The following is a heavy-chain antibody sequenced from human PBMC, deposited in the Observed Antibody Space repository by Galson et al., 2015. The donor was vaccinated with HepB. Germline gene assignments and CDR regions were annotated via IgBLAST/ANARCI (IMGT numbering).Heavy chain of an antibody. V-gene: IGHV3-23*01. CDR1: GFTFSSNA. D-gene: IGHD6-19*01. Sequence: SLRLSCAASGFTFSSNAMSWVRQAPGKGLEWVSSISGSGGSTYYADSVKGRFTISRDNSKNTLYLQMNSLRAEDTAVYYCAKDLEQWLEEYYYYYGMDVWGQGTTVTVSS. J-gene: IGHJ6*02. CDR2: ISGSGGST. CDR3: AKDLEQWLEEYYYYYGMDV.